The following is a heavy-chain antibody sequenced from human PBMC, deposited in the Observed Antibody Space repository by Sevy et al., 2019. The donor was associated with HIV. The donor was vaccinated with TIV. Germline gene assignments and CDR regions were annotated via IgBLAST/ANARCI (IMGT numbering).Heavy chain of an antibody. CDR1: GFTFSDYY. CDR2: ISSSGSTI. J-gene: IGHJ3*02. V-gene: IGHV3-11*01. D-gene: IGHD3-22*01. CDR3: AREPYYYDSSGYGDAFDI. Sequence: GGSLRLSCAASGFTFSDYYMSWIRQAPGKGLEWVSYISSSGSTIYYADSVKGRFTTSRDNAKNSLYLQMSSLRAEDTAVYYCAREPYYYDSSGYGDAFDIWGQGTMVTVSS.